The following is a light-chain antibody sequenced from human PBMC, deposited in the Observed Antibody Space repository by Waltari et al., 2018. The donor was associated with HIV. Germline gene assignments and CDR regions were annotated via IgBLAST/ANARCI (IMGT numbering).Light chain of an antibody. CDR2: DAS. CDR1: QSVSSF. V-gene: IGKV3-11*01. J-gene: IGKJ2*01. CDR3: QQRYNWLDT. Sequence: EIVLTQSPATLSLSPGERATLSCRPSQSVSSFLAWYQQKPGQAPRLLIYDASNRATGIPARFSGSGSGTDFTLTNSSLEPEDFAVYYCQQRYNWLDTFGQGTKLEIK.